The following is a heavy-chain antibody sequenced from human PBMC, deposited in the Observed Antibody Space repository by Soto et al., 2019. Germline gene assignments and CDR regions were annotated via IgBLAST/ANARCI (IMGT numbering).Heavy chain of an antibody. CDR2: IWYDGSNK. CDR3: ARDRFEQQSFLDY. CDR1: GFTFSSYG. Sequence: GGSLRLSCAASGFTFSSYGMHWVRQAPGKGLEWVAVIWYDGSNKYYADSVKGRFTISRDNSKNTLYLQMNSLRAEDTAVYYCARDRFEQQSFLDYWGQGTLVTVSS. D-gene: IGHD3-10*01. V-gene: IGHV3-33*01. J-gene: IGHJ4*02.